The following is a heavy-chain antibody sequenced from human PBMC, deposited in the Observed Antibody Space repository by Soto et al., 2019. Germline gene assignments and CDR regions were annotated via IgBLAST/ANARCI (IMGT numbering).Heavy chain of an antibody. CDR2: IDDAGTGT. CDR1: GLPLRNYW. V-gene: IGHV3-74*01. J-gene: IGHJ4*02. D-gene: IGHD6-19*01. CDR3: ARDQTVAGPTTFDY. Sequence: EVQLVESGGGLVQLGGSWRLSCAASGLPLRNYWLHWVRQTQGKGLVWVSRIDDAGTGTTYADSVKGRFTISRDNAKNTLYLQMDSLRAEDTAVYYCARDQTVAGPTTFDYCGQGTLVTVSS.